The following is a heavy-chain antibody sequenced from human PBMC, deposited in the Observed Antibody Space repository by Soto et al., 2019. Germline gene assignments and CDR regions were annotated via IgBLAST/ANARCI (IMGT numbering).Heavy chain of an antibody. CDR1: GYTFTSYG. J-gene: IGHJ4*02. CDR2: MSAYNVNT. V-gene: IGHV1-18*01. Sequence: QVQLVQSGAEVKKPGASVKVSCKASGYTFTSYGISWVRQAPGQGLEWMGWMSAYNVNTKYAQKLQGRLTMTTDPSTSTAYMELRSLRSDATAVYYCAREPNYFDYWGQGTLVTVSS. CDR3: AREPNYFDY.